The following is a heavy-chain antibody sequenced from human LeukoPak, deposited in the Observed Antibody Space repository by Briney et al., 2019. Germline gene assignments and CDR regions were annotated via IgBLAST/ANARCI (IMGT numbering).Heavy chain of an antibody. J-gene: IGHJ5*02. CDR3: ARDALYYYDSSESDWFDP. V-gene: IGHV4-39*07. CDR2: IFYSGST. Sequence: SETLSLTCTVSGGSISTSNYYWGWVRQPPGKGLEWIGNIFYSGSTYYSPSLKSRVTISLDTSKNQFSLKLSSVTAADTAVYYCARDALYYYDSSESDWFDPWGQGTLVTVSS. CDR1: GGSISTSNYY. D-gene: IGHD3-22*01.